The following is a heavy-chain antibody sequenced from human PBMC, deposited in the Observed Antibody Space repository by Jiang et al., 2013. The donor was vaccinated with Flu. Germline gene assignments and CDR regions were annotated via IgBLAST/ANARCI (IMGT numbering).Heavy chain of an antibody. CDR2: VFPFFAVS. J-gene: IGHJ6*02. D-gene: IGHD3-10*01. CDR3: ARDSVPVTDYFYYNAMDV. V-gene: IGHV1-69*01. CDR1: GDTLNKHA. Sequence: SGAEVKKPGSSVKVSCKTSGDTLNKHAFSWVRQAPGRGLEWMGGVFPFFAVSSYPQKFQDRVTITADASTHTIYMELTDLRSEDTAVYFCARDSVPVTDYFYYNAMDVWGQGTTVTVSS.